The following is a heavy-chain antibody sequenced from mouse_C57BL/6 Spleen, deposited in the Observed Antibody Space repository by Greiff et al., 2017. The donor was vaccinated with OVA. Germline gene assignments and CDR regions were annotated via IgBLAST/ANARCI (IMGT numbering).Heavy chain of an antibody. V-gene: IGHV1-82*01. CDR1: GYAFSSSW. CDR3: AIVTTVVARYFDG. D-gene: IGHD1-1*01. CDR2: IYPGDGDT. Sequence: VQLQQSGPELVKPGASVKISCKASGYAFSSSWMNWVKQRPGKGLEWIGRIYPGDGDTNYNGKFKGKATLTADKSSSTAYMQLSSLTSEDSAVYYYAIVTTVVARYFDGWGTGTTVTVSS. J-gene: IGHJ1*03.